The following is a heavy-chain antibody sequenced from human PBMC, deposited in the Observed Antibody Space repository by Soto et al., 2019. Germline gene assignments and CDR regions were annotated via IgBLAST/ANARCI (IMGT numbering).Heavy chain of an antibody. CDR3: AKDGWELLRGFDP. CDR2: ISGSGGST. V-gene: IGHV3-23*01. D-gene: IGHD1-26*01. J-gene: IGHJ5*02. CDR1: GFTFSSYA. Sequence: EVQLLESGGGLVQPGGSLRLSCAASGFTFSSYAMSWVRQAPGKGLEWVSAISGSGGSTNYADSVKGRFTISRDNSKNTLYLQMNCLRAEDTAVYYCAKDGWELLRGFDPWGQGTLVTVSS.